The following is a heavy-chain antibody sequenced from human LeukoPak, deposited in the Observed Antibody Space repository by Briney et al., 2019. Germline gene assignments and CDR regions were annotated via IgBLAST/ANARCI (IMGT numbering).Heavy chain of an antibody. Sequence: GGSLRLSCAASGLTFSTYGMHWVRQAPGKGLEWVAFIQFDGSDKFYADSVKGRFTISRDNAKNSLYLQMNSLRAEDTAVYYCAREWLRLSDYWGQGTLVTVSS. CDR1: GLTFSTYG. V-gene: IGHV3-30*02. CDR2: IQFDGSDK. CDR3: AREWLRLSDY. J-gene: IGHJ4*02. D-gene: IGHD5-12*01.